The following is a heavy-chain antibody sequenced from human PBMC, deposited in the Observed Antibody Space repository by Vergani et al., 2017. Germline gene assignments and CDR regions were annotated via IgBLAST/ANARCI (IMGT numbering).Heavy chain of an antibody. Sequence: QVQLVQSGAEVKKPGASVKVSCKASGYTFTSYDINWVRQATGQGLEWMGWMNPNSGNTGYAQKFQGRVTMTRDTSISTAYMELSRLRSDDTAVYYCARDFIVVVPAAPPDWYFDLWGRGTLVTVSS. CDR2: MNPNSGNT. CDR1: GYTFTSYD. J-gene: IGHJ2*01. V-gene: IGHV1-8*01. CDR3: ARDFIVVVPAAPPDWYFDL. D-gene: IGHD2-2*01.